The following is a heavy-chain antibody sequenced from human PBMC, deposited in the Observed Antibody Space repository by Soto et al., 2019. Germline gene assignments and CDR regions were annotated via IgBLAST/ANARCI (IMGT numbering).Heavy chain of an antibody. CDR3: ARDSFSPSGCSGGSCYSGPPYFDY. D-gene: IGHD2-15*01. CDR2: INSDGSST. Sequence: GGSLRLSCAASGFTFSSYWMHWVRQAPGKGLVWVSRINSDGSSTSYADSVKGRFTISRDNAKNTLYLQMNSLRAEDTAVYYCARDSFSPSGCSGGSCYSGPPYFDYWGQGTLVTVSS. J-gene: IGHJ4*02. V-gene: IGHV3-74*01. CDR1: GFTFSSYW.